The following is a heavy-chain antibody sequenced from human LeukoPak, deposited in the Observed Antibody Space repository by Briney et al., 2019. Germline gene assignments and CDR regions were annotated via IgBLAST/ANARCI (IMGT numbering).Heavy chain of an antibody. Sequence: GGSLRLSCVASGITFSNYAVSWVRQAPEKGPDWVSVISGSAHKIRYADSVKGRFTISRDNSENIVYLQMNNLRVEDTAVYYCAGRPTGYSSGYIHWGQGTLVTVSS. CDR3: AGRPTGYSSGYIH. CDR1: GITFSNYA. CDR2: ISGSAHKI. J-gene: IGHJ4*02. V-gene: IGHV3-23*01. D-gene: IGHD5-18*01.